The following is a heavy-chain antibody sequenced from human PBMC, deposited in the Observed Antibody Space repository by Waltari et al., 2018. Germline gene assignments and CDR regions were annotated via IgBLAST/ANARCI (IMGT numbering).Heavy chain of an antibody. J-gene: IGHJ5*02. Sequence: QVQLQESGPGLVKPSETLSLTCAVSGYSISSGYYWGWIRQPPGKGLEWIGSIYHSGSTYYNPSLKSRVTISVDTSKNQFSLKLSSVTAADTAVYYCARNTVSVVVPAAINWFDPWGQGTLVTVSS. CDR3: ARNTVSVVVPAAINWFDP. D-gene: IGHD2-2*02. V-gene: IGHV4-38-2*01. CDR2: IYHSGST. CDR1: GYSISSGYY.